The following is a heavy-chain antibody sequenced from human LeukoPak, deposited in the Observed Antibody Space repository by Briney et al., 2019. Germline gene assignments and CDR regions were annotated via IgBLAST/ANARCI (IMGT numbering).Heavy chain of an antibody. V-gene: IGHV3-23*01. CDR1: GFTFSTYG. Sequence: GGSLRLSCAASGFTFSTYGMAWVRQAPGKGLEWVSTISGGGDRTYYADSVKGRFTISRDTSRNTLSLQLSGLRADDTAVYYCAKGLPSVAAGTVDYWGQGTLVTVSS. CDR2: ISGGGDRT. D-gene: IGHD6-13*01. CDR3: AKGLPSVAAGTVDY. J-gene: IGHJ4*02.